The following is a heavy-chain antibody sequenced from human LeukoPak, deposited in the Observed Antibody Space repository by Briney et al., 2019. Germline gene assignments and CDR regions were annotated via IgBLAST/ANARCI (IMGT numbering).Heavy chain of an antibody. CDR3: ARVPTVTFFDY. CDR1: GGSISSSSYY. CDR2: IYYSRST. D-gene: IGHD4-17*01. Sequence: SETLSLTCTVSGGSISSSSYYWGWIRQPPGKGLEWIGSIYYSRSTYYNPSLKSRVTISVDASKNQFSLKLSSVTAADTAVYYCARVPTVTFFDYWGQGTLVTVSS. V-gene: IGHV4-39*01. J-gene: IGHJ4*02.